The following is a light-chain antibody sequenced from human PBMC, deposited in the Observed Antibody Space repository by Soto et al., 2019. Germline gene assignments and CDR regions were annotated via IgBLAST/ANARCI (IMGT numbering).Light chain of an antibody. CDR1: QGIGND. Sequence: DIQMTQSPSSVSASVGDRVTITCRASQGIGNDLGWYQQKPGKAHKVLISDAYSLQSGVQSRFSGSGSGTDFTLTIRSLQPEDYATYYCKQSYNTPLTFGGGTKVDIK. V-gene: IGKV1-39*01. CDR2: DAY. J-gene: IGKJ4*01. CDR3: KQSYNTPLT.